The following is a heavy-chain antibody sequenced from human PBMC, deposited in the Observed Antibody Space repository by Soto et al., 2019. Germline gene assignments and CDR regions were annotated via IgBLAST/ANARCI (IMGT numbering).Heavy chain of an antibody. CDR2: ISGSGGST. CDR1: GFTFSSYA. J-gene: IGHJ6*02. Sequence: GGSLRLSCAASGFTFSSYAMSWVRQAPGKGLEWVSAISGSGGSTYYADSVKGRFTISRDNSKNTLYLQMNSLRAEDTAVYYCAKALISRQDYYYYGMDVWGQGTTVTVSS. V-gene: IGHV3-23*01. CDR3: AKALISRQDYYYYGMDV. D-gene: IGHD2-2*01.